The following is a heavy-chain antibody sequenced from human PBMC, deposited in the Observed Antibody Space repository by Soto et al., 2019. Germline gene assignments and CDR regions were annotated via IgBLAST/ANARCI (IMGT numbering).Heavy chain of an antibody. V-gene: IGHV5-10-1*01. CDR3: ARRSYCSSTSCDREYYYGMDV. CDR1: GYSFTSYW. CDR2: IDPSDSYT. D-gene: IGHD2-2*01. Sequence: ESLKISCKGSGYSFTSYWISWARQMPGKGLEWMGRIDPSDSYTNYSPSFQGHVTISADKSISTAYLQWSSLKASDTAMYYCARRSYCSSTSCDREYYYGMDVWGQGTTVTV. J-gene: IGHJ6*02.